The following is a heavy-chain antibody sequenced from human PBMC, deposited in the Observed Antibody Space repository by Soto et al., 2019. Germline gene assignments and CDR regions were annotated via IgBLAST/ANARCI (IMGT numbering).Heavy chain of an antibody. J-gene: IGHJ6*02. CDR1: GFTFSSYA. Sequence: GGSLRLSCAASGFTFSSYAMHWVRQAPGKGLEWVAVISYDGSNKYYADSVKGRFTISRDNSKNTLYLQMNSLRAEDTAVYYCARELGYCSGGSCYSFYYYGMDVWGQGTTVTVSS. CDR3: ARELGYCSGGSCYSFYYYGMDV. V-gene: IGHV3-30-3*01. CDR2: ISYDGSNK. D-gene: IGHD2-15*01.